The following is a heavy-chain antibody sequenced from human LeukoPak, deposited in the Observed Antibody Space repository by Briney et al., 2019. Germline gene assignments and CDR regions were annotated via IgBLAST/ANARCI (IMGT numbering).Heavy chain of an antibody. CDR1: GFTFSSYA. Sequence: GGSLRLSCAASGFTFSSYAMSWVRQAPGKGLEWVSGISGSGGSTYYADSVKGRFTISRDNSKNTLCLQMNSLRAEDTAVYYCAKDRIAAAGTIPYFDYWGQGTLVTVSS. V-gene: IGHV3-23*01. CDR3: AKDRIAAAGTIPYFDY. CDR2: ISGSGGST. J-gene: IGHJ4*02. D-gene: IGHD6-13*01.